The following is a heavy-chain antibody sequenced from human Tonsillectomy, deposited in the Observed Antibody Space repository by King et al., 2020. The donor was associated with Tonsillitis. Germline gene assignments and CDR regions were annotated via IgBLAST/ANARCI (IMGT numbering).Heavy chain of an antibody. V-gene: IGHV3-48*03. J-gene: IGHJ4*02. Sequence: VQLVESGGGLVQPGGSLRLSCAASGFTFSSYEMNWVRQAPGKGLEWVSYISSSGGTIYYADSVKGRFTISRDNAKNSLYLQMNSLRAEDTAVYYCARGGYSSPYYFDYWGQGTLVTVSS. D-gene: IGHD6-13*01. CDR2: ISSSGGTI. CDR3: ARGGYSSPYYFDY. CDR1: GFTFSSYE.